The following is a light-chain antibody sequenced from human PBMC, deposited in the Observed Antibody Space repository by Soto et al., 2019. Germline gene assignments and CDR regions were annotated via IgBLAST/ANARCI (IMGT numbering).Light chain of an antibody. V-gene: IGLV2-8*01. J-gene: IGLJ1*01. CDR3: SSYAGTHIV. Sequence: QSPLTQPPSASGSPGQSVTISCTGTSSDVGGYNYVSWYQQHPGRAPKLMIYEVSKRPSGVPDRFSGSKSGNTASLTVSGLQAEDEADYYCSSYAGTHIVFGIGTKLTVL. CDR2: EVS. CDR1: SSDVGGYNY.